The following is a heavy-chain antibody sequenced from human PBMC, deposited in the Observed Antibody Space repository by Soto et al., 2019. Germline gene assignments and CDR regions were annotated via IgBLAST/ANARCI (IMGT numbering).Heavy chain of an antibody. CDR3: ARDHRRMATLWEGEDWYFDH. Sequence: QVQLVQSGAEVKKPGSSVKVSCKASGGTFSSYAISWVRQAPGQGLEWMGGLIPIFGTANYAQKFQGRVTITADESTSTAYMELSSLRSEDTAVYYCARDHRRMATLWEGEDWYFDHWGRGTLVTVSS. D-gene: IGHD3-10*01. CDR2: LIPIFGTA. V-gene: IGHV1-69*12. J-gene: IGHJ2*01. CDR1: GGTFSSYA.